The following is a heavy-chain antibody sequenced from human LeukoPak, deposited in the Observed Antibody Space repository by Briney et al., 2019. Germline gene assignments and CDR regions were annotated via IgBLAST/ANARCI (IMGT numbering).Heavy chain of an antibody. CDR3: ARVRAVAGTPFDY. J-gene: IGHJ4*02. D-gene: IGHD6-19*01. CDR2: IYHSGST. Sequence: PSETLSLTCSVSGYSISSGYYWGWIRPPPGKGLEWIGSIYHSGSTYYNPSLKSRVTIPLDTSKNQFSLKVRSVTAADTAVYFCARVRAVAGTPFDYWGQGTLVTVSS. V-gene: IGHV4-38-2*02. CDR1: GYSISSGYY.